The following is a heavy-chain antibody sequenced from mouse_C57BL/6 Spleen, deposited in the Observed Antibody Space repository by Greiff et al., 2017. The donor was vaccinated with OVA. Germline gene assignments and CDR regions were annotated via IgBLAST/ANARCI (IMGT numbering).Heavy chain of an antibody. V-gene: IGHV1-81*01. J-gene: IGHJ3*01. CDR1: GYTFTSYG. CDR2: IYPRSGNT. Sequence: QVQLQQSGAELARPGASVKLSCKASGYTFTSYGISWVKQRTGQGLEWIGEIYPRSGNTYYNEKFKGKATLTADKSSSTAYMELRSLTSEDSAVYFYAGGLYDYYDLSFAYWGQGTLVTVSA. CDR3: AGGLYDYYDLSFAY. D-gene: IGHD1-1*01.